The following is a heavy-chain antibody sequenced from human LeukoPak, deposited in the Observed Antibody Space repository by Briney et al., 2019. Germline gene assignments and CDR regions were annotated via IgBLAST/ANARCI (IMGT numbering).Heavy chain of an antibody. CDR3: ARQGGGFWYFDL. D-gene: IGHD6-25*01. V-gene: IGHV4-59*08. J-gene: IGHJ2*01. CDR2: IYYSGST. Sequence: SETLSLTCTVSGGSISSYYWSWIRQPPGKGLEWIGYIYYSGSTNYTPSLKSRVTVSVDTSKNQFSLKLSSVTAADTAVYYCARQGGGFWYFDLWGRGTLVTVSS. CDR1: GGSISSYY.